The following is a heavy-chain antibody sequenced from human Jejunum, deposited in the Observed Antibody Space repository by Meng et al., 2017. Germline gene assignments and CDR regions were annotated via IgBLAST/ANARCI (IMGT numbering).Heavy chain of an antibody. CDR3: TRETVPTTQRQFDY. V-gene: IGHV3-21*06. Sequence: GGSLRLSCAASGLTFSRHTMNWVRQAPGKGLEWVSSINGVGSNVVYADSVKGRFTVSRDNAKSSLYVQLTSLRVEDTAVYYCTRETVPTTQRQFDYWGQGTLVTVSS. CDR1: GLTFSRHT. D-gene: IGHD4-11*01. CDR2: INGVGSNV. J-gene: IGHJ4*02.